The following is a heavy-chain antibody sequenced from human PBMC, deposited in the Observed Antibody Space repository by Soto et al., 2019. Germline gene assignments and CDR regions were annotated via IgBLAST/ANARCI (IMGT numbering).Heavy chain of an antibody. CDR2: IYYRGST. V-gene: IGHV4-31*03. Sequence: SETLSLTCTASGDSISSGGYYWSWIRQHPGKGLEWIGFIYYRGSTYYNPSLKSRVTISVDPSKTQFSLKLNSVTAADTAVYYCARVPTTVTTDIDYWGQGTLVTVSS. D-gene: IGHD4-17*01. CDR1: GDSISSGGYY. J-gene: IGHJ4*02. CDR3: ARVPTTVTTDIDY.